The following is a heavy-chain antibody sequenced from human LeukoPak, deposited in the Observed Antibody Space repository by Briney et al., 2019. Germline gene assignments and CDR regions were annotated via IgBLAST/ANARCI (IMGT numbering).Heavy chain of an antibody. CDR1: GYTFTSYD. V-gene: IGHV1-8*01. Sequence: ASVKVSCKASGYTFTSYDIHWVRQATGQGLEWMGLMNPNSGNTGYAQKFQGRVTMTRNSSISTAYMELSSLRSEDTAVYYCARGLYYYDSSGYQDFDYWGQGTLVTVSS. J-gene: IGHJ4*02. CDR3: ARGLYYYDSSGYQDFDY. D-gene: IGHD3-22*01. CDR2: MNPNSGNT.